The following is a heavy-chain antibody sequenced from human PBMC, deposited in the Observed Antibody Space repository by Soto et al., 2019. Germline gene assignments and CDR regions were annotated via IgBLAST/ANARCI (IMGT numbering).Heavy chain of an antibody. J-gene: IGHJ1*01. D-gene: IGHD4-4*01. CDR3: AKDGPIQQLGQSYQF. CDR2: INQGGSET. Sequence: EVQLVESGGALVQPGGSLRLSCAASGFPFTVFWMSWVRRVPGKGLEWLANINQGGSETYYVDSVKGPVTISRDNAANLVYLEMNSLRAEDTAVYYCAKDGPIQQLGQSYQFWGQGTLVTVSS. V-gene: IGHV3-7*01. CDR1: GFPFTVFW.